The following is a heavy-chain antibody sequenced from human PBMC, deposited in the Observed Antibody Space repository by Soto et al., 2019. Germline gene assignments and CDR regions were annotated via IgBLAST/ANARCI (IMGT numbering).Heavy chain of an antibody. CDR1: GYIFSSYS. D-gene: IGHD1-26*01. CDR2: INPSGDGT. Sequence: QVQLGQSGAEVKKPGASVKISCKSSGYIFSSYSLHWVRQAPGQGLEWMGIINPSGDGTTYAQKFQGRVTMTGDTSTNTVYMELDSLKSEDTAVYYCARPQIGGSYWGGIGMDVWGQGTTVTVS. V-gene: IGHV1-46*01. J-gene: IGHJ6*02. CDR3: ARPQIGGSYWGGIGMDV.